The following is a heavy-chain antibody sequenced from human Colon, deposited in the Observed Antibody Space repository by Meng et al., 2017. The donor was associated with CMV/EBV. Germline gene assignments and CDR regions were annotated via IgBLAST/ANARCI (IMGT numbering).Heavy chain of an antibody. CDR1: GDAISSRSYY. V-gene: IGHV4-39*07. CDR3: AGGRVAGAFDS. D-gene: IGHD6-19*01. Sequence: SETLSLTCTVSGDAISSRSYYWGRLRQTPGKGLEWIGSIYPSGTTYYSPSLTSRITITLDTSKRHLSLKVTSVTVAETAVYYCAGGRVAGAFDSWGQGSVVTVSS. CDR2: IYPSGTT. J-gene: IGHJ4*02.